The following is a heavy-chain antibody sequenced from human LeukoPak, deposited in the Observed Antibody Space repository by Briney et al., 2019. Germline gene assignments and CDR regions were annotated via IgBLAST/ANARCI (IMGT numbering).Heavy chain of an antibody. J-gene: IGHJ4*02. CDR2: INPISGGT. V-gene: IGHV1-2*06. Sequence: ASVKVSCKASGYTFTGYYMHWVRQAPGQGLEYMGRINPISGGTVYAQKFQGRVTMTRDTSITTAYMELTRLTSDDTAVYYCARYCSSTSCYSDYWGQGTLVTVSS. CDR3: ARYCSSTSCYSDY. CDR1: GYTFTGYY. D-gene: IGHD2-2*01.